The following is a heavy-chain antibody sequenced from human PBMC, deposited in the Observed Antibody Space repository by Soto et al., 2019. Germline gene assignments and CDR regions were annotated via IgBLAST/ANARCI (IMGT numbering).Heavy chain of an antibody. Sequence: QVQVVQSGVEVRRPGSSVKVSCKASGDTFKNCVISWVRQAPGQGLEWMGGIIPLFGTTDFAQRFQGRLTITTDESTTTAYMELSMLRSEDTATYYCAAELGFGNLSVVWGQGTTVIVSS. V-gene: IGHV1-69*01. CDR3: AAELGFGNLSVV. D-gene: IGHD3-10*01. J-gene: IGHJ6*02. CDR2: IIPLFGTT. CDR1: GDTFKNCV.